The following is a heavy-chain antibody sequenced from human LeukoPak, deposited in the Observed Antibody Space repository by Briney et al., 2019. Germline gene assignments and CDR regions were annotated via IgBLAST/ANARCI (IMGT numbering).Heavy chain of an antibody. V-gene: IGHV4-38-2*02. CDR2: IFHSGST. J-gene: IGHJ4*02. Sequence: SETLSLTCTVSGYSISSGYYWGWIRQPPGKGLEWIGSIFHSGSTYYNPSLKSRVTISVDTSKNQFSLKLSSVTAADTAVYYCARGGMVTFGYWGQGTLVTVSS. CDR1: GYSISSGYY. D-gene: IGHD2-21*02. CDR3: ARGGMVTFGY.